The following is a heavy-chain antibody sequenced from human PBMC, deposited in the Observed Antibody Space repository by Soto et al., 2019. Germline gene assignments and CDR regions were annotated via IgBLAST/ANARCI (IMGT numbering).Heavy chain of an antibody. V-gene: IGHV3-23*01. CDR3: AGRTRLYSGYDSYYYYYGMDV. J-gene: IGHJ6*02. D-gene: IGHD5-12*01. CDR2: ISGSGGST. Sequence: GXLRLSCAASGFTFSSYAMSWVLQAPGRGLEWVSAISGSGGSTYYADSVKGRFTISRDNSKSTLYLQMNSLRAEDTAVYYCAGRTRLYSGYDSYYYYYGMDVWGQGTTVTVSS. CDR1: GFTFSSYA.